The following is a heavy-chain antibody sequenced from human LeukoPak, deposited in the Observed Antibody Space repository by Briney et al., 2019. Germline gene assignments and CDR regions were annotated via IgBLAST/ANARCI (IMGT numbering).Heavy chain of an antibody. D-gene: IGHD6-13*01. CDR2: ISSSGSNI. CDR3: ARDSYLLAAAAIYFDY. CDR1: GFTVSSNY. V-gene: IGHV3-11*01. J-gene: IGHJ4*02. Sequence: GGSLRLSCAASGFTVSSNYMSWVRQAPGKGLEWVSYISSSGSNIYYADSVKGRFTISRDNAKNSLYLQMNSLRAEDTAVYYCARDSYLLAAAAIYFDYWGQGTLVTVSS.